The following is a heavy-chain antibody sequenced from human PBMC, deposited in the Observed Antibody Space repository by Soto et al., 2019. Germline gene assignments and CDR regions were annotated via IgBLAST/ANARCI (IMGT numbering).Heavy chain of an antibody. D-gene: IGHD6-13*01. CDR2: IKSETDGGTL. CDR3: TPLALKYHSHWYPLSD. V-gene: IGHV3-15*07. J-gene: IGHJ4*02. CDR1: GFTFSNAW. Sequence: GGSLRLSCAASGFTFSNAWINWVRQAPGKGLEWVGRIKSETDGGTLDYAAPVKGRFTISRDDSNNTLYLQMNSLKTEDTATYYCTPLALKYHSHWYPLSDCGQGTRGTVFS.